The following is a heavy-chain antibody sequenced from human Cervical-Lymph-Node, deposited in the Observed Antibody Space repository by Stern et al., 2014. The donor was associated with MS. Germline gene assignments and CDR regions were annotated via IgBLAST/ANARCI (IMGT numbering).Heavy chain of an antibody. D-gene: IGHD1-1*01. CDR3: ARHPPRRKWDDPNYGMDV. Sequence: EVQLVESGAEVKKPGESLKISCKGSGYTFTNNWIAWVRQMPGKGLEWMGIIYPDDSDIRYSPSLQGQVTISADKSIITAYLQWGSLKAADSAVYYWARHPPRRKWDDPNYGMDVWGQGTTVTVSS. CDR1: GYTFTNNW. J-gene: IGHJ6*02. V-gene: IGHV5-51*01. CDR2: IYPDDSDI.